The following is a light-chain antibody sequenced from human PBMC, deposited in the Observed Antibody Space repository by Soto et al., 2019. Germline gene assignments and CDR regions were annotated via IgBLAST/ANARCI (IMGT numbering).Light chain of an antibody. J-gene: IGLJ1*01. V-gene: IGLV2-23*01. CDR2: EGS. CDR3: CPYPGSRLHSV. Sequence: QSVLTQPASVSGSPGQSITISCTGTSSDVGSYNLVSWYQQHPGKAPKLMIYEGSKRPSGVSNRFSGSKSGNTASLTISGLQVEHEADYYCCPYPGSRLHSVFGPGPKVTVL. CDR1: SSDVGSYNL.